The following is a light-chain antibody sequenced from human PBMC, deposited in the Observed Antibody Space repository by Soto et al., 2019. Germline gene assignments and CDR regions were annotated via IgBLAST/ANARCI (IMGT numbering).Light chain of an antibody. CDR2: AAS. Sequence: DIHMTQSPSSLSASVGDRVTITCRASQNVASYLNWYQHKPGEAPKSLIYAASKLRSGVPSRFSATGTETDFTLTINNLQPEDFATYYCQRTYNAPFTFGPGTKVSIK. CDR3: QRTYNAPFT. CDR1: QNVASY. J-gene: IGKJ3*01. V-gene: IGKV1-39*01.